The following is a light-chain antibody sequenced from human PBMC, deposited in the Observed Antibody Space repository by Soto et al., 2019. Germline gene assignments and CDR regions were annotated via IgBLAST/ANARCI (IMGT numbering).Light chain of an antibody. CDR2: DVR. J-gene: IGLJ1*01. Sequence: QSVLTQAASVSGSPGQSITISCTGTSNDVGGYNYVSWYQQHPDTAPKLIIYDVRYRPSGVSDRFSGSKSGNTASLTISGLQAEDKADYYCSAYTSSSTPYVFGSGTKVTVL. CDR1: SNDVGGYNY. V-gene: IGLV2-14*01. CDR3: SAYTSSSTPYV.